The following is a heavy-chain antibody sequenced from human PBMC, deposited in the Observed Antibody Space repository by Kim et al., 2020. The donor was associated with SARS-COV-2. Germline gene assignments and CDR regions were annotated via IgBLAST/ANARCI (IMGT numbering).Heavy chain of an antibody. CDR1: GFTFADYT. D-gene: IGHD3-9*01. J-gene: IGHJ3*01. CDR2: VTWNGNTT. Sequence: GGSLRLSCAASGFTFADYTMDWVRQAPGKGLEWVSLVTWNGNTTYYADSVKGRFTISRDNSKNSLYLQMNSLRPEDTALYYCVKDRNRHYDVLPGYYIDAFHVWGQGTMVTVSS. CDR3: VKDRNRHYDVLPGYYIDAFHV. V-gene: IGHV3-43*01.